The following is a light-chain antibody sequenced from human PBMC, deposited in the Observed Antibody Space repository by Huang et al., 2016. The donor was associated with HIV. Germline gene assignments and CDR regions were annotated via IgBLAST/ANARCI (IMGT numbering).Light chain of an antibody. V-gene: IGKV1-27*01. J-gene: IGKJ1*01. CDR1: QDIGNF. Sequence: DIQMTQSPASLSASAGVRVTLTCRASQDIGNFVAWFQQKPGKLPRLLIYAASVLQSGVPSRFSGRGSGTDVTLTITNFQPEDVATYYCQRYDSAPRAFGRGTKVDLK. CDR2: AAS. CDR3: QRYDSAPRA.